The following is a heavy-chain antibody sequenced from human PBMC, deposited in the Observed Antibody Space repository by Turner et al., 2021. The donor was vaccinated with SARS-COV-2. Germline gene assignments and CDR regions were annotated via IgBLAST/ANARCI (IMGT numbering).Heavy chain of an antibody. Sequence: EVQLLESGGGLVQPEGSLRLSCAASGFTFSSYAMSWVREAQGKGLEWVSAIIGSGGSTYDADSVKGRFTISRDNSKNTLYLQMNSLRAEDTAVYYCAKGPDIVATIWGTLFSGTFDYWGQGTLVTVSS. CDR3: AKGPDIVATIWGTLFSGTFDY. J-gene: IGHJ4*02. V-gene: IGHV3-23*01. CDR1: GFTFSSYA. CDR2: IIGSGGST. D-gene: IGHD5-12*01.